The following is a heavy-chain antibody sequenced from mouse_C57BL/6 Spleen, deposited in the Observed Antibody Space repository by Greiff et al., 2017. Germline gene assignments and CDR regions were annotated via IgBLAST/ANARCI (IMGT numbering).Heavy chain of an antibody. Sequence: VQLQQPGAELVKPGASVKMSCKASGYTFPSYWITWVKQRPGQGLEWIGDIYPGSGSTNYNEKFKSKATLTVDTSSSTAYMQLSSLTSEDSAVYYCARRRYDYALDYWGQGTTLTVSS. J-gene: IGHJ2*01. D-gene: IGHD2-4*01. CDR1: GYTFPSYW. V-gene: IGHV1-55*01. CDR2: IYPGSGST. CDR3: ARRRYDYALDY.